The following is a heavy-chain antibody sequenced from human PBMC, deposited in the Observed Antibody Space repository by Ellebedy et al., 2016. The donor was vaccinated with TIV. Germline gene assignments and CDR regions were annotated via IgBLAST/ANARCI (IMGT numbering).Heavy chain of an antibody. CDR2: IKQDGSEK. J-gene: IGHJ5*02. CDR1: GFTFSNYW. D-gene: IGHD6-13*01. Sequence: GESLKISCAASGFTFSNYWMSWVRQAPGKGLEWVANIKQDGSEKYYVDSVKGRFAISRDNAKNSLYLQMNSLRAEDTAGYYCARNVRAAGQSWFDPWGQGTLVTVSS. CDR3: ARNVRAAGQSWFDP. V-gene: IGHV3-7*03.